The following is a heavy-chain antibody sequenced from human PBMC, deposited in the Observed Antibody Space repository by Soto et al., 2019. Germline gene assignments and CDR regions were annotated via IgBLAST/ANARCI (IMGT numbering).Heavy chain of an antibody. J-gene: IGHJ5*02. Sequence: ASVKVSCKASGYTFTSYGISWVRQAPGQGLEWMGWISAYSGNTNYAQKLQGRVTMTTDTSTSTAYMELRSLRSDDTAVYYCARSDSSGYYFWFDPWGQGTLVTVSS. D-gene: IGHD3-22*01. CDR3: ARSDSSGYYFWFDP. CDR2: ISAYSGNT. V-gene: IGHV1-18*01. CDR1: GYTFTSYG.